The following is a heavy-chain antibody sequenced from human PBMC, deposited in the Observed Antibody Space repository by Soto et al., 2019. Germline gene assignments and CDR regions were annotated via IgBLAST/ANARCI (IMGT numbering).Heavy chain of an antibody. CDR3: AREAFDMVRGVATYGMDV. CDR1: GYTFTGYY. V-gene: IGHV1-2*02. Sequence: ASVKVSCKASGYTFTGYYMHWVRQAPGQGLEWMGWINPNSGDTNYAQKFQGRVTMTRDTSISTAYMELSRLRSDDTAVYYCAREAFDMVRGVATYGMDVWGQGTTATVSS. J-gene: IGHJ6*02. D-gene: IGHD3-10*01. CDR2: INPNSGDT.